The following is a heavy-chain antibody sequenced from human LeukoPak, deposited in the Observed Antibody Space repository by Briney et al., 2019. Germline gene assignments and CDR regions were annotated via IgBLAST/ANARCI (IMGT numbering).Heavy chain of an antibody. CDR1: LSCAAST. CDR3: SRDINDYGDYTQVFDY. D-gene: IGHD4-17*01. V-gene: IGHV3-9*01. J-gene: IGHJ4*02. CDR2: ISWNSDKT. Sequence: LSCAASTIHWVRQVPGKGLEWVSAISWNSDKTDYAESVKGRFTISRDNAKNSLYLQLNSLRAEDTALYFCSRDINDYGDYTQVFDYWGQGTPVTVSS.